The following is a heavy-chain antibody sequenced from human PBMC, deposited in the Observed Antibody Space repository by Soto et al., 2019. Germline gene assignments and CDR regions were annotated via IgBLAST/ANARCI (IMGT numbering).Heavy chain of an antibody. V-gene: IGHV4-31*03. CDR2: TYYTAST. J-gene: IGHJ5*02. CDR3: ASLGYYGILTGSNWFDR. Sequence: QVQLQESGPGLVKPSQTLSLTCTVSGASISSGAYYWSWIRQHPGKGLGWIGHTYYTASTYYNPSLNSRLTMSIDTSTNQFSLKLSSVTAADTAVYYCASLGYYGILTGSNWFDRWGQGTLVPVSS. D-gene: IGHD3-9*01. CDR1: GASISSGAYY.